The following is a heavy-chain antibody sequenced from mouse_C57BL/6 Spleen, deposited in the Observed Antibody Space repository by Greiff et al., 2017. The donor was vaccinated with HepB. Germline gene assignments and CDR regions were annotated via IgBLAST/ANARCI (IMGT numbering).Heavy chain of an antibody. Sequence: VQLQQSGAELVKPGASVKMSCKASGYTFTSYWITWVKQRPGQGLEWIGDIYPGSGSTNYNEKFKSKATLTVDTSSSTAYMQLSSLTSEDSAVYYCARTTTVVATGFDYWGQGTTLTVSS. J-gene: IGHJ2*01. V-gene: IGHV1-55*01. CDR2: IYPGSGST. CDR1: GYTFTSYW. CDR3: ARTTTVVATGFDY. D-gene: IGHD1-1*01.